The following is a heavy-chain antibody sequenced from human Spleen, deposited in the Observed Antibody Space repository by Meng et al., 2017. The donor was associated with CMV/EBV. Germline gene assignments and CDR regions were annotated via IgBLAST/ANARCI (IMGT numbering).Heavy chain of an antibody. D-gene: IGHD2-2*01. CDR2: IRSKANSYAT. CDR1: GFTFSGSA. V-gene: IGHV3-73*01. Sequence: GESLKISCAASGFTFSGSAMHWVRQASGKGLEWVGRIRSKANSYATAYAASVKGRFTISRDDSKNTAYLQMNSLKTEDTAVYYCTRRDDQRQTPFDPWGQGTLVTVSS. J-gene: IGHJ5*02. CDR3: TRRDDQRQTPFDP.